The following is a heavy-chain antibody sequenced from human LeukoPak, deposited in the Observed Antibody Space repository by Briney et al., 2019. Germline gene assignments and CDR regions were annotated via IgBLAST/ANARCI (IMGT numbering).Heavy chain of an antibody. CDR3: AREVRGVSFFDY. D-gene: IGHD3-10*01. Sequence: SETLSLTCTVSGGSISSGDYYWCWIRQPPGKGLEWIGYIYYSGSTYYNPSLKSRLTISVDTSKNQFSLKLSSVTAADTAVYYCAREVRGVSFFDYWGQGTLVTVSS. J-gene: IGHJ4*02. CDR1: GGSISSGDYY. V-gene: IGHV4-30-4*01. CDR2: IYYSGST.